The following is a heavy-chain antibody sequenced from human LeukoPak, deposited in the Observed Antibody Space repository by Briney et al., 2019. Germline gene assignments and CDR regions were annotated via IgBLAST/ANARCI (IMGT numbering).Heavy chain of an antibody. J-gene: IGHJ3*02. CDR2: INPSGGST. D-gene: IGHD2-21*02. V-gene: IGHV1-46*01. CDR3: ARDSGYVVVTAAGDAFDI. CDR1: GYTFTSYY. Sequence: ASVKVSCKASGYTFTSYYMHWVRQAPGQGLEWMGIINPSGGSTSYAQKFQGRVAMTRDMSTSTVYMELSSLRSEDTAVYYCARDSGYVVVTAAGDAFDIWGQGTMVTVSS.